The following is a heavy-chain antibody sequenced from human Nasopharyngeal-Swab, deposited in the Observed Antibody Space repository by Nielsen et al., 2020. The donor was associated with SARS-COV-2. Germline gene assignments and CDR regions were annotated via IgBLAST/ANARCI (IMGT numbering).Heavy chain of an antibody. J-gene: IGHJ6*03. Sequence: SVKVSCKTSGGTFSSYGISWVRQAPGEELEWMGGIIPVLHITRYAQKFRDRVTITADTSTSTAYMELSSLRSEDTATYYCARGGWLRRDYYYVYYYMDVWGKGTTVTVSS. CDR3: ARGGWLRRDYYYVYYYMDV. CDR1: GGTFSSYG. D-gene: IGHD5-24*01. V-gene: IGHV1-69*10. CDR2: IIPVLHIT.